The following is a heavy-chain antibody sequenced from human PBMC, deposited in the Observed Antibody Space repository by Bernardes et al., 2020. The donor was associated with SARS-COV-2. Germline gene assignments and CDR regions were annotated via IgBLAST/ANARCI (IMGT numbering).Heavy chain of an antibody. CDR2: MSYDGSNK. Sequence: GGSLRLCCAASGFTFSTYALHWVRQAPGKGLEWLAVMSYDGSNKFYTDSVKGRFTISRDNSKNTLYLQMNSLRAEDTAVYYCAREVASTGVWFDYWGQGTLVTVSS. V-gene: IGHV3-30-3*01. J-gene: IGHJ4*02. CDR3: AREVASTGVWFDY. CDR1: GFTFSTYA. D-gene: IGHD3-16*01.